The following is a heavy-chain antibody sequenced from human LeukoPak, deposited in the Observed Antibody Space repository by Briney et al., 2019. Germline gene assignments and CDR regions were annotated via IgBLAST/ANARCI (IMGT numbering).Heavy chain of an antibody. CDR1: GGTFSSYA. V-gene: IGHV1-8*02. D-gene: IGHD5-12*01. CDR3: ATTLRNKPP. CDR2: VNPNSGNT. Sequence: VASVKVSCKASGGTFSSYAINWVRQAPGQGLEWLGYVNPNSGNTGYAQKFQGRVTLTSDTSISTAYMELSSLRSEDTAVYYCATTLRNKPPWGQGTLVTVSS. J-gene: IGHJ4*02.